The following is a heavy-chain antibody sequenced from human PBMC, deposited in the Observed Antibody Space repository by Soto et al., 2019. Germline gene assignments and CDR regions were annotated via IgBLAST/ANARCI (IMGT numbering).Heavy chain of an antibody. CDR1: GFTGSLNY. V-gene: IGHV3-48*01. Sequence: GGSLRLSCAGSGFTGSLNYMGWARQAPGKGLEWVSYISSSSSTIYYADSVKGRFTISRDNAKNSLYLQMNSLRAEDTAVYYCARIGRLRWGDYWGQGTLVTVSS. D-gene: IGHD4-17*01. CDR2: ISSSSSTI. CDR3: ARIGRLRWGDY. J-gene: IGHJ4*02.